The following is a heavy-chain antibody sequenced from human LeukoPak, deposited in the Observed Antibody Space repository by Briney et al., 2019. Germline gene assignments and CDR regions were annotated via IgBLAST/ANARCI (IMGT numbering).Heavy chain of an antibody. CDR1: GGTFSSYA. V-gene: IGHV1-69*04. D-gene: IGHD3-22*01. CDR2: IIPIFGIA. CDR3: ARDYDSSGPFDY. Sequence: SVKVSCKASGGTFSSYAICWVRQAPGQGLEWMGRIIPIFGIANYAQKFQGRVTITADKSTSTAYKELSSLRSEDTAVYYCARDYDSSGPFDYWGQGTLDTVSS. J-gene: IGHJ4*02.